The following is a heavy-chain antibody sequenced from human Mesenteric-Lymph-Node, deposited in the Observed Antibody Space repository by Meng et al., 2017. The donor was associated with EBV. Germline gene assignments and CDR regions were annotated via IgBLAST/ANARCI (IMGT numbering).Heavy chain of an antibody. CDR3: ARVDYTKSLPFDY. CDR2: IDHSGSN. CDR1: GGSFNDYS. J-gene: IGHJ4*02. D-gene: IGHD2-2*02. V-gene: IGHV4-34*01. Sequence: QVQLQQWGAGVLKPSETLSLICAVYGGSFNDYSWTWIRQPPGKGLEWIGEIDHSGSNNYNPSLKSRVTMAVDTSKNQFSLKLASVTAADTAVYYCARVDYTKSLPFDYWGRGTLVTVSS.